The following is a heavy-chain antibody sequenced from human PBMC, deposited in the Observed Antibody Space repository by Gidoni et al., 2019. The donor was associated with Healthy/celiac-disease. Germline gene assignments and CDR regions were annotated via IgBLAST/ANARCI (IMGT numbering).Heavy chain of an antibody. D-gene: IGHD3-3*01. J-gene: IGHJ6*02. CDR2: RWDDGSNK. CDR1: GFPFSSDG. V-gene: IGHV3-33*01. CDR3: ARERITIPRYYGMDV. Sequence: QVQLVESGGGVVQPGRSLRLSCAASGFPFSSDGMHWVRQAPGTGREWVAVRWDDGSNKYYADSVKGRFTISRDNSKNTLYLQINSLRGEDRAVYYCARERITIPRYYGMDVWGQGTTVTVSS.